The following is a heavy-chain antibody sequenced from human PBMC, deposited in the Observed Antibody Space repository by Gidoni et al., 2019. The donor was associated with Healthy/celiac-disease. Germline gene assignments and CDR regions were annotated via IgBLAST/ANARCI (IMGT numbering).Heavy chain of an antibody. V-gene: IGHV3-23*04. CDR1: GFTFSSYA. D-gene: IGHD6-13*01. J-gene: IGHJ4*02. CDR3: AKPLSGGSSWYDFDY. Sequence: EVQLVESGGGLVQPGGALRLSCAASGFTFSSYAMSWVRQDPGKGLEWVASISGSGGSTYYADSVKGRFTISRDNSKNTLYLQMNSLRAEDTAVYYCAKPLSGGSSWYDFDYWGQGTLVTVSS. CDR2: ISGSGGST.